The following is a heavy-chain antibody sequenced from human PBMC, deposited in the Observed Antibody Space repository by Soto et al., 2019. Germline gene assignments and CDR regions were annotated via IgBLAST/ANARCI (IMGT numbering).Heavy chain of an antibody. J-gene: IGHJ4*02. D-gene: IGHD6-6*01. Sequence: SETLSLTCAVSDGSISSSNWWSWVRQSPGKGLEWIGEIYHSGNTNYNPSLKSRVTISVDKSKNQFSLKLSSVTAADTAVYFCARDMQLAGGFDYWGQGALVTVS. V-gene: IGHV4-4*02. CDR2: IYHSGNT. CDR3: ARDMQLAGGFDY. CDR1: DGSISSSNW.